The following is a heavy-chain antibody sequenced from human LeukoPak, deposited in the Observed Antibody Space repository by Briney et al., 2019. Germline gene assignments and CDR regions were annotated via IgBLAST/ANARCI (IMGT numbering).Heavy chain of an antibody. V-gene: IGHV3-53*01. CDR1: GLFVSSDY. CDR2: IYSGGKT. J-gene: IGHJ3*02. CDR3: ARVRGDSRGNAFDI. D-gene: IGHD2-15*01. Sequence: GGSLRLSCAVSGLFVSSDYMTWVRRAPGKGLEWVSLIYSGGKTYYTDSVKGRFTISRDNSNKTLFLQMNGLRAEDTAVYYCARVRGDSRGNAFDIWGQGTMVTVS.